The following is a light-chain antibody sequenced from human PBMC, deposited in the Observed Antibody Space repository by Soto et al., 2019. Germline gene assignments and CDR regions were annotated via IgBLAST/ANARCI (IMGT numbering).Light chain of an antibody. CDR1: QRVSSN. J-gene: IGKJ3*01. CDR2: GAS. V-gene: IGKV3-15*01. CDR3: QQYNNWPPFT. Sequence: EIVMTQSPATLSVSPGERATLSCRASQRVSSNLAWYQQKPGQAPRLLIYGASTRATGIPARFSGSGSGTELTLTIGSLQSEDFAVYYCQQYNNWPPFTFGPGTKVDIK.